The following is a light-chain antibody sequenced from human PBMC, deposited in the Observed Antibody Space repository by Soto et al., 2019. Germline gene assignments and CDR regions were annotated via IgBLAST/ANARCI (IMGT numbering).Light chain of an antibody. V-gene: IGKV1-5*01. CDR2: DAS. Sequence: DIQMTQSPTSVSASVGDRVTITCRASQGIGSWLAWYQQKPGKAPKLLIYDASSLESGVPSRFSGSGSGTEFTLTISSLQPDDFATYYCQHYNSYSEAFGQGTKVDIK. CDR3: QHYNSYSEA. J-gene: IGKJ1*01. CDR1: QGIGSW.